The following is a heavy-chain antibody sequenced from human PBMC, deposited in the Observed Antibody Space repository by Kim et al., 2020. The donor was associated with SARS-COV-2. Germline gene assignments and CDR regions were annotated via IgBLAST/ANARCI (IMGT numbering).Heavy chain of an antibody. CDR3: ARAFSTYYYDSSGYSDY. J-gene: IGHJ4*02. Sequence: ASVKVSCKASGYTFTGYYMHWVRQAPGQGLEWMGRINPNSGGTNYAQKFQGRVTMTRDTSISTAYMELSRLRSDDTAVYYCARAFSTYYYDSSGYSDYWGQGTLVTVSS. CDR2: INPNSGGT. CDR1: GYTFTGYY. V-gene: IGHV1-2*06. D-gene: IGHD3-22*01.